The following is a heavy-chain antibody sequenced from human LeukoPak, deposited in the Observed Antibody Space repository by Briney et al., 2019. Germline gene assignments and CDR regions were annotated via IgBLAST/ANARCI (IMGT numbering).Heavy chain of an antibody. Sequence: ASVKLSCKSSGYTFTNYYIHWVRQAPGQGLEWMGVINPSGGTTSYAQKFLGRVTMTRDTSTSTVYMELSSLRSEDTAVYYCARDRLLGDGYNDYFDYWGQGTLVTVSS. J-gene: IGHJ4*02. CDR1: GYTFTNYY. CDR3: ARDRLLGDGYNDYFDY. CDR2: INPSGGTT. V-gene: IGHV1-46*01. D-gene: IGHD5-24*01.